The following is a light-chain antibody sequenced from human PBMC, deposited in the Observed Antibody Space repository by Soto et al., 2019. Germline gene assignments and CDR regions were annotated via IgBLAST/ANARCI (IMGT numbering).Light chain of an antibody. CDR1: SSDVGGYNY. Sequence: QFALTQPPSASGSPGQSVTISCTGTSSDVGGYNYVSWYQQHPGKAPKLMIYEVSKRPSGVPDRFSGSKSGNTASLTVSGLQAEDEADYYCSSYAGSNIVVFGGGTKVTVL. J-gene: IGLJ2*01. CDR3: SSYAGSNIVV. V-gene: IGLV2-8*01. CDR2: EVS.